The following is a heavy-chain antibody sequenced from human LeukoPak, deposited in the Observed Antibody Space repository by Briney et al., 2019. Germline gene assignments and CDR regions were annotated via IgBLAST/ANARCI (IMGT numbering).Heavy chain of an antibody. D-gene: IGHD6-19*01. V-gene: IGHV4-39*01. CDR2: IYYSGST. J-gene: IGHJ5*02. Sequence: PLETLSLTCTVSGGSISSSSYYWGWIRQPPGKGLEWIGTIYYSGSTYYNPSLKSRVTISVDTSKNQFSLKLSSVTAADTAVYYCARHAESSGWYLNWFDPWGQGTLVTVSS. CDR3: ARHAESSGWYLNWFDP. CDR1: GGSISSSSYY.